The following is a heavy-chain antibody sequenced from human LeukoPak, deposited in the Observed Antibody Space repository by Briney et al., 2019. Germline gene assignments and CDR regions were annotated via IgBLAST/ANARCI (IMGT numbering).Heavy chain of an antibody. CDR2: VYSGHNT. Sequence: PGGSLRLSCVASGFSVSPNFMSWIRQSPGRGLEWLSVVYSGHNTYYAESVRGRFTISREISKNTVYLQMDRLRAEDTATYYCARDFIPPRGGAFDIWGHGTVVTVSS. D-gene: IGHD3-16*01. CDR3: ARDFIPPRGGAFDI. CDR1: GFSVSPNF. J-gene: IGHJ3*02. V-gene: IGHV3-53*01.